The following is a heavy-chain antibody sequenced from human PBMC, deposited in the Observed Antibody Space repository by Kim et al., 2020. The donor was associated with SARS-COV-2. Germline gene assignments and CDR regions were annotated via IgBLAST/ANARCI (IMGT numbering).Heavy chain of an antibody. V-gene: IGHV3-9*01. CDR2: ISWNSGSI. CDR1: GFTFDDYA. J-gene: IGHJ4*02. D-gene: IGHD6-13*01. CDR3: AKGPDSSSPVDY. Sequence: GGSLRLSCAASGFTFDDYAMHWVRQAPGKGLEGVSGISWNSGSIGYADSVKGRFTISRDNAKNSLYLQMNSLRAEDTALYYCAKGPDSSSPVDYWGQGTLVTVSS.